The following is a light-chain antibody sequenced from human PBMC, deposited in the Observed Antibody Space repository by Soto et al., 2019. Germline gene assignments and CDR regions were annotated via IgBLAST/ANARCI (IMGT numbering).Light chain of an antibody. J-gene: IGLJ3*02. Sequence: QSALTQPPSVSGSPGQSINITCTGTSSDVGDYNRVSWYQHHPGKAPKLMIFEVTNRPSGISDRFSGFKSGSTASLTISELQPDDEADYYCISFTPSTTTHWVFGGGTKVTVL. CDR2: EVT. V-gene: IGLV2-14*01. CDR1: SSDVGDYNR. CDR3: ISFTPSTTTHWV.